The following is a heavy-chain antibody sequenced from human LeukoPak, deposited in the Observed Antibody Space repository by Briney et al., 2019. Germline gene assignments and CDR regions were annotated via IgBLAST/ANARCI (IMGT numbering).Heavy chain of an antibody. CDR1: GGSISSSSYY. CDR2: IYYSGST. V-gene: IGHV4-39*07. J-gene: IGHJ5*02. Sequence: PSETLSLTCTVSGGSISSSSYYWGWIRQPPGKGLEWIGSIYYSGSTYYNPSLKSRVTISVDTSKNQFSLKLSSVTAADTAVYYCASAPCGWWFDPWGQGTLVTVSS. CDR3: ASAPCGWWFDP.